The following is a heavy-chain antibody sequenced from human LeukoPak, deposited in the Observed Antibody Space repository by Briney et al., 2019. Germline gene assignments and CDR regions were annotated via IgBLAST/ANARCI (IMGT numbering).Heavy chain of an antibody. Sequence: SSETLSLTCAVYGGSFSGYYWSWIRQPPGKGLEWIGEINHSGSTNYNPSLKGRVTISVDTSKNQFSLKLSSVTAADTAVYYCAREGLNMVRGVIPKEAWGWFDPWGQGTLVTVSS. D-gene: IGHD3-10*01. V-gene: IGHV4-34*01. J-gene: IGHJ5*02. CDR2: INHSGST. CDR3: AREGLNMVRGVIPKEAWGWFDP. CDR1: GGSFSGYY.